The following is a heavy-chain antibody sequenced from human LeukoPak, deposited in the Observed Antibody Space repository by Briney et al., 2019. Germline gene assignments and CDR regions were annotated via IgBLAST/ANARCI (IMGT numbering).Heavy chain of an antibody. D-gene: IGHD3-10*01. CDR1: GYTFTNFG. J-gene: IGHJ4*02. Sequence: GASVKVSCKASGYTFTNFGINWVRLAPGQGLEWMGWINTDTGISTYAQGFTGRFVFSLDTSVNTAYLQISSLKAEDAAVYYCAKIYGSGGHWGQGTLVTVSS. V-gene: IGHV7-4-1*02. CDR2: INTDTGIS. CDR3: AKIYGSGGH.